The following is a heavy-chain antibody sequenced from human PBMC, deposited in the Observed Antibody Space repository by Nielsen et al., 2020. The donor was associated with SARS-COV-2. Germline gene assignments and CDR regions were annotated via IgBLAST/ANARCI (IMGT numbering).Heavy chain of an antibody. J-gene: IGHJ4*02. CDR1: GFTFSSYA. V-gene: IGHV3-23*01. CDR3: AKIAIVVVIRSCFDY. CDR2: ISGSGGST. D-gene: IGHD3-22*01. Sequence: GESLKISCAASGFTFSSYAMSWVRQAPGKGLEWVSAISGSGGSTYYADSVKGRFTISRDNSKNTLYLQMNSLRAEDTAVYYCAKIAIVVVIRSCFDYWGQGTLVTVSS.